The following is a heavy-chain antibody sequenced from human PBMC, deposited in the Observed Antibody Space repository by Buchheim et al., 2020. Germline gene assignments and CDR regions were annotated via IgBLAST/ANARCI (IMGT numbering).Heavy chain of an antibody. CDR1: GFSFNSYD. V-gene: IGHV3-48*03. Sequence: EVQLVESGGGLVQPGGSLRLSCAASGFSFNSYDMHWVRQPPGKGLEGVSSISSGGHTIFYADSVRGRFTISSDNAKNSLYLQMNTLRAEDTAVYYCVRVNSAWPYYFDYWGQGTL. CDR3: VRVNSAWPYYFDY. J-gene: IGHJ4*02. CDR2: ISSGGHTI. D-gene: IGHD6-19*01.